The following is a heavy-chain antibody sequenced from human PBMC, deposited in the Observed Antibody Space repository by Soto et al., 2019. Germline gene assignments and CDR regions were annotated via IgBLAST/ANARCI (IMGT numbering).Heavy chain of an antibody. Sequence: ASVKVPCKASGYSFATYGFSWVRQAPGQGLECVGWISAHNGDTHYSQKFQGRVTMTRDTSTSTVYMELSSLRSEDTAVYYCARDRVDGESPGYYYYGMDVWGQGTTVTVSS. CDR2: ISAHNGDT. J-gene: IGHJ6*02. CDR1: GYSFATYG. V-gene: IGHV1-18*04. CDR3: ARDRVDGESPGYYYYGMDV. D-gene: IGHD4-17*01.